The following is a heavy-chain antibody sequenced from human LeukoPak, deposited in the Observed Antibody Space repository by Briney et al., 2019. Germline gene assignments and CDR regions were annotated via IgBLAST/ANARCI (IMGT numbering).Heavy chain of an antibody. J-gene: IGHJ6*02. CDR2: IYIDGNT. Sequence: GGSLRLSCAASGFSVTSKYMNWVRQAPGKGLEWVSVIYIDGNTYYADSVKSRFTISRDNSKNTLYLQMNTLRAEDTAVYYCARGGVVVALGSYGMDIWGQGTTVTVSS. CDR3: ARGGVVVALGSYGMDI. CDR1: GFSVTSKY. D-gene: IGHD2-15*01. V-gene: IGHV3-53*01.